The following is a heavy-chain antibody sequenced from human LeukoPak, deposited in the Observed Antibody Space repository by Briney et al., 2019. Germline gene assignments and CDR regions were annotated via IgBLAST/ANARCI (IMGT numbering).Heavy chain of an antibody. J-gene: IGHJ4*02. D-gene: IGHD4-23*01. CDR3: AKGAILTTVAYFDY. Sequence: GGSLRLSCAASGFTFSNYWMHWVRQTPGKGLEWVSTISGSGATTYYADSVKGRFTISRDNSKNTLYLQMNSLRAEDTAVYYCAKGAILTTVAYFDYWGQGTLVTVSS. V-gene: IGHV3-23*01. CDR2: ISGSGATT. CDR1: GFTFSNYW.